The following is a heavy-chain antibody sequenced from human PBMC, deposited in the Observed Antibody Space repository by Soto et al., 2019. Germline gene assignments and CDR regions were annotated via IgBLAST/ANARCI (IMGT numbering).Heavy chain of an antibody. V-gene: IGHV1-18*01. CDR1: GYTFTSYG. CDR2: ISAHNGNT. D-gene: IGHD1-1*01. Sequence: QVHLVQSGAEVKKPGASVKVSCKASGYTFTSYGITWVRQAPGPGLEWMGWISAHNGNTDYAQKLQGRVIVTRDTSTSTAYMELRSMISDDPAVYYCARGRYGDYWGQGALVTVSS. J-gene: IGHJ4*02. CDR3: ARGRYGDY.